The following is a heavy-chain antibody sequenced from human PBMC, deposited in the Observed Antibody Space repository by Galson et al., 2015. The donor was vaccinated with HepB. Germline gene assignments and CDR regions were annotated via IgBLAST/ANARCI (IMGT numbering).Heavy chain of an antibody. CDR3: ARGTGTTHRVYYYYGMDV. Sequence: SVKVSCKASGYTFTSYAMHWVRQAPGQRLEWMGWINAGNGNTKYSQKFQGRVTITRDTSASTAYMELSSLRSEDTAVYYCARGTGTTHRVYYYYGMDVWGQGTTVTVSS. D-gene: IGHD1-1*01. J-gene: IGHJ6*02. V-gene: IGHV1-3*01. CDR1: GYTFTSYA. CDR2: INAGNGNT.